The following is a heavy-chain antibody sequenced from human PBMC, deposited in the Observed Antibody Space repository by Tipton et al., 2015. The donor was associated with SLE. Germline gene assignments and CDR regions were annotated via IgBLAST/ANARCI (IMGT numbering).Heavy chain of an antibody. J-gene: IGHJ4*02. V-gene: IGHV3-9*01. Sequence: SLRLSCAASGFTFNECAMHWVRQAPGKGLEWVSGINWNSGTIVYADSVEGRFTISRDNAESSLYLQMTSLRAEDTALYYCASDYGNYDEYWGQGTLVTVSS. CDR3: ASDYGNYDEY. D-gene: IGHD4/OR15-4a*01. CDR2: INWNSGTI. CDR1: GFTFNECA.